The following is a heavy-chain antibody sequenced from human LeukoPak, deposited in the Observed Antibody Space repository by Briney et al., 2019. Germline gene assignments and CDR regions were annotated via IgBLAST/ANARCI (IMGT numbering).Heavy chain of an antibody. Sequence: ASVKVSCKASGYTFTNYAMHWVRQAPGQRLEWMGWINAGNGNTKYSQEFQGRVTITRDTSTSTAYMELRSLRSDDTAVYYCARDGYSSSWYSKVIDAFDIWGQGTMVTVSS. CDR1: GYTFTNYA. D-gene: IGHD6-13*01. J-gene: IGHJ3*02. CDR3: ARDGYSSSWYSKVIDAFDI. V-gene: IGHV1-3*01. CDR2: INAGNGNT.